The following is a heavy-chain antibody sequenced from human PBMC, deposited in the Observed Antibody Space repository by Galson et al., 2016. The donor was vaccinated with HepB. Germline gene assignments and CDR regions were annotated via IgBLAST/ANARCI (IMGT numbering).Heavy chain of an antibody. CDR3: TKDTRPRLAPRSDSICGMDV. CDR2: ISWNSGSI. CDR1: GFTFDDYA. D-gene: IGHD4-11*01. Sequence: SLRLSCAVSGFTFDDYAMHWVRQAPGKGLEWVSGISWNSGSIDYADSVKGRFTISRDNAKNSLYLQMNSLRTEETALYYCTKDTRPRLAPRSDSICGMDVWGQGTTVTVSS. J-gene: IGHJ6*02. V-gene: IGHV3-9*01.